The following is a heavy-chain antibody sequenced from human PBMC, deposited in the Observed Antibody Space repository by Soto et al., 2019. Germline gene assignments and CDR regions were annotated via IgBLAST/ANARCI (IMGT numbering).Heavy chain of an antibody. Sequence: GGSLRLSCTGSGFTVADYPNSWVRQARWKGLEWLGFIRSQEHGGTTAYRASVEVSFTISRDDSRGIAFLQLNNLKTGDTGLYYCSRVYKWKSWGQGT. V-gene: IGHV3-49*04. D-gene: IGHD1-20*01. CDR2: IRSQEHGGTT. CDR1: GFTVADYP. J-gene: IGHJ4*02. CDR3: SRVYKWKS.